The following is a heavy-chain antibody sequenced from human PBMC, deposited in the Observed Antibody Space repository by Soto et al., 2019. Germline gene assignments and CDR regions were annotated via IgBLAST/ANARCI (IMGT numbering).Heavy chain of an antibody. V-gene: IGHV1-69*02. Sequence: QVQLVQSGAEVKKPGSSVKVSCKASGGTFSSYTISWVRQAPGQGLEWMGRIIPILGIANYAQKFQGRVTITADKSTSTAYMELSSLRSEDTAVYYCARTPCGGSCYYYYGMDVWGQGTTVTVSS. CDR2: IIPILGIA. D-gene: IGHD2-15*01. J-gene: IGHJ6*02. CDR1: GGTFSSYT. CDR3: ARTPCGGSCYYYYGMDV.